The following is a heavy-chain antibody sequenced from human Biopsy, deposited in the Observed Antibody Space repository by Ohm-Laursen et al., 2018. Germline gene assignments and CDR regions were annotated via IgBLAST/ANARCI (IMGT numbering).Heavy chain of an antibody. J-gene: IGHJ4*02. Sequence: TLSLTCAVYGESFNGYYWSWIRQTPGKGLEWIGEINHSGRTNYNPSLKSRVSVSEDTSRRQFSLRLTSVTAADTAVYYCATGPKRLTGTSYFESWGRGILVTVSS. CDR3: ATGPKRLTGTSYFES. D-gene: IGHD1-7*01. V-gene: IGHV4-34*01. CDR2: INHSGRT. CDR1: GESFNGYY.